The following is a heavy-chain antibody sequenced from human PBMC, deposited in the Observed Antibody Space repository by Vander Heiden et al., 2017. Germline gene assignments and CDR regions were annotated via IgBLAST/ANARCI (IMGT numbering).Heavy chain of an antibody. CDR3: ARDPRTAYYDSSGPYFDY. Sequence: VRPHEPGQGLVQPSDTLSLTCIASGGSISSYYWTWIRQPPGKGLDWIGYIYNSGSTNYNPSLKSRVTISVDTSKNQFSLKLSSVTAADTAVYYCARDPRTAYYDSSGPYFDYWGQGALVTVSS. CDR1: GGSISSYY. V-gene: IGHV4-59*01. D-gene: IGHD3-22*01. CDR2: IYNSGST. J-gene: IGHJ4*02.